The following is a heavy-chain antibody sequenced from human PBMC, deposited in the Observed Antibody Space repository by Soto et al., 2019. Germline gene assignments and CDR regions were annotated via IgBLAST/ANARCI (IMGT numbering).Heavy chain of an antibody. V-gene: IGHV1-18*01. CDR1: GYTFTSYG. CDR2: ISAYNGNT. D-gene: IGHD3-16*02. J-gene: IGHJ4*02. Sequence: ASVKVSCKASGYTFTSYGISWVRQAPGQGLEWMGWISAYNGNTNYAQKLQGRVTMTTDTSTSTAYMELRSLRSDDTAVYYCARDMVTFGGVIVYSDYWGQGTLVTVSS. CDR3: ARDMVTFGGVIVYSDY.